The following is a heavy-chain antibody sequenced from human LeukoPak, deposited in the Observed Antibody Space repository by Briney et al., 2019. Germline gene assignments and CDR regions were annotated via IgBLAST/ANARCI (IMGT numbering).Heavy chain of an antibody. CDR1: GYTFTGYY. CDR2: INPNSGGT. J-gene: IGHJ3*02. CDR3: ARGAFTAGSAFDI. V-gene: IGHV1-2*02. D-gene: IGHD3-3*02. Sequence: ASVTVSCKASGYTFTGYYMHWVRQAPGQGLEWMGWINPNSGGTNYAQKFQGRVTMTRDTSISTAYMELSRLRSDDTAVYYCARGAFTAGSAFDIWGQGTMVTVSS.